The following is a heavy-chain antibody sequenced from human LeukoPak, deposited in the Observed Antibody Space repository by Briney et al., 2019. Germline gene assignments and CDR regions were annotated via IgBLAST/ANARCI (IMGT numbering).Heavy chain of an antibody. CDR2: ISSSGSTI. J-gene: IGHJ6*02. Sequence: GGSLRLSCAASGFTFSDYYMSWIRQAPGKGLEWVSYISSSGSTIYYADSVKGRFTIYRDNAKNSLYLQMNSLRAEDTAVYYCARDLVGYCSSTSCYGYYYYYGMDVWGQGTTVTVSS. CDR3: ARDLVGYCSSTSCYGYYYYYGMDV. CDR1: GFTFSDYY. V-gene: IGHV3-11*01. D-gene: IGHD2-2*01.